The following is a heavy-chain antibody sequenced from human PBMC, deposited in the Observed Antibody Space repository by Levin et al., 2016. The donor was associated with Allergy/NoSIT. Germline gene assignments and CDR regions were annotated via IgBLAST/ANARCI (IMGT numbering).Heavy chain of an antibody. CDR2: ISGSGGST. V-gene: IGHV3-23*01. D-gene: IGHD2-8*02. Sequence: WIRQPPGKGLEWVSAISGSGGSTYYADSVKGRFTISRDNSKNTLYLQMNSLRAEDTAVYYCARGYGTGLDYWGQGTLVTVSS. CDR3: ARGYGTGLDY. J-gene: IGHJ4*02.